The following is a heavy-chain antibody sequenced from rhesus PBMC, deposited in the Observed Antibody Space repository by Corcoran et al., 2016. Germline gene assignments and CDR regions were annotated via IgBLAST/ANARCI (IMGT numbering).Heavy chain of an antibody. V-gene: IGHV4-65*01. CDR2: ISGRSGIT. D-gene: IGHD1-44*01. CDR1: GGSISSSNW. J-gene: IGHJ4*01. CDR3: ARGKYTYFDY. Sequence: QVQLQESGPGLVKPSETLSLTCAVSGGSISSSNWWSWIRQPPGKGLGWIGFISGRSGITYYNPSLKSRVTISTDTSKNQFSLKMSSVTAADTAVYYCARGKYTYFDYWGQGVLVTVSS.